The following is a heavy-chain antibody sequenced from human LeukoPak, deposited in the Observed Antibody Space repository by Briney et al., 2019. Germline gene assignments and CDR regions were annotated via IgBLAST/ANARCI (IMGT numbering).Heavy chain of an antibody. CDR3: AREARAGYRSSTSCAYGMDV. CDR1: GYTFTGYY. V-gene: IGHV1-2*06. D-gene: IGHD2-2*01. CDR2: INPNSGGT. Sequence: ASVKVSCKASGYTFTGYYMHWVRQAPGQGLEWMGRINPNSGGTNYAQKFQGRVTMTRDTSISTAYMELSRLRSDDTAVYYCAREARAGYRSSTSCAYGMDVWGQGTTVTVSS. J-gene: IGHJ6*02.